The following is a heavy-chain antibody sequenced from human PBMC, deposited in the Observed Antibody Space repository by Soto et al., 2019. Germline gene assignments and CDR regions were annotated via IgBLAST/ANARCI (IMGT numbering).Heavy chain of an antibody. J-gene: IGHJ6*02. CDR2: ISYDGSNK. D-gene: IGHD1-26*01. Sequence: PLRHSCGAAELTISSYGMHWVSQAPGKGLEWVAVISYDGSNKYYADSVKGRFTISRDNSKNTLYLQMNSLRAEDTAVYYCASRSGSYEGYYYYGMDVWGQGTTVTVSS. V-gene: IGHV3-30*03. CDR1: ELTISSYG. CDR3: ASRSGSYEGYYYYGMDV.